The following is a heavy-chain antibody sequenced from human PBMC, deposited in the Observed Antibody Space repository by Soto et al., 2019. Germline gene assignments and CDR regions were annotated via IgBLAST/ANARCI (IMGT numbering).Heavy chain of an antibody. V-gene: IGHV4-59*01. CDR3: ARISSTSYYYYYYYMDV. D-gene: IGHD2-2*01. CDR2: IYYSGST. Sequence: SETLSLTCTVSGGSISSYYWSWIRQPPGKGLEWIGYIYYSGSTNYNPSLKSRATISVDTSKNQSSLKLSSVTAADTAVYYCARISSTSYYYYYYYMDVWGKGTTVTVSS. J-gene: IGHJ6*03. CDR1: GGSISSYY.